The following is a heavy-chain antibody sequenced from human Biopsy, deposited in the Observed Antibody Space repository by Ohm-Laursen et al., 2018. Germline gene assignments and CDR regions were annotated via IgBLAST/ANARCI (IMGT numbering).Heavy chain of an antibody. CDR2: NIPILGTG. V-gene: IGHV1-69*06. CDR3: ATKLTGYFHH. J-gene: IGHJ1*01. Sequence: SVKVSCKSPGGTFSRYGINWVRQAPGQGLEWLGGNIPILGTGNYAQKFQGRVTVAADTSTSTATMELRSLRSDDTAVYYCATKLTGYFHHWGQGTLVTVSS. CDR1: GGTFSRYG. D-gene: IGHD3-9*01.